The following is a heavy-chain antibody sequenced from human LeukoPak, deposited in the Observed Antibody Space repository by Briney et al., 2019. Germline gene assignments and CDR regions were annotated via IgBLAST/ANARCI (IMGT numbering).Heavy chain of an antibody. CDR3: ARVGYSYGSTYWYFDL. J-gene: IGHJ2*01. CDR2: INTYNGNT. Sequence: ASVKVSCKASGYIFTSYGIGWVRQAPGQGLEWMGWINTYNGNTKYIQKLQGRVTMTTDTSTSTAYMELSSLRSEDTAVYYCARVGYSYGSTYWYFDLWGRGTLVTVSS. CDR1: GYIFTSYG. V-gene: IGHV1-18*01. D-gene: IGHD5-18*01.